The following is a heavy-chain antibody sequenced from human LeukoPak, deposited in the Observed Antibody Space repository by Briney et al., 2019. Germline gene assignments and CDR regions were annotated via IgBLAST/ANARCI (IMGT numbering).Heavy chain of an antibody. CDR3: AKSDLAALDY. Sequence: GGSLRLSCVASGFTFSSHGMNWVRQAPGKGLEGVAVISYDGSNKYYADSVKGRFTTSRDNSKNTLYLQMNSLRAEDTAVYYCAKSDLAALDYWGQGTLVTVSS. CDR1: GFTFSSHG. J-gene: IGHJ4*02. D-gene: IGHD6-6*01. CDR2: ISYDGSNK. V-gene: IGHV3-30*18.